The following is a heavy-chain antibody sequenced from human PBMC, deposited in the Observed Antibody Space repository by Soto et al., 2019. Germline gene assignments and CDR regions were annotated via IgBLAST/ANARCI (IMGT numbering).Heavy chain of an antibody. J-gene: IGHJ5*02. Sequence: GSLRLSCAASGFIFSTYSMNWVRQAPGKGLEWISFINSGSTSIYYADSVRGRFTISRDNAANSLFLQMNSLRDEDTAVYYCARLYSTSTVSRWFDPWGQGTLVTVSS. CDR1: GFIFSTYS. CDR3: ARLYSTSTVSRWFDP. V-gene: IGHV3-48*02. D-gene: IGHD6-13*01. CDR2: INSGSTSI.